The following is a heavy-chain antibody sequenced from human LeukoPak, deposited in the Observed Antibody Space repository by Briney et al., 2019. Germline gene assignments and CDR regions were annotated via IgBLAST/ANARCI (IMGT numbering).Heavy chain of an antibody. CDR2: IIPMFGTA. V-gene: IGHV1-69*06. CDR3: ARGADWQVLEYYYYYMDV. D-gene: IGHD3-9*01. CDR1: ADTFTRYA. J-gene: IGHJ6*03. Sequence: ASVKVSCKAPADTFTRYAISWVRQAPGQGLEWMGGIIPMFGTAKYAQKFQGRVTITADKSATTAYMEARSLRSEDTAVYYCARGADWQVLEYYYYYMDVWGKGTTVTVSS.